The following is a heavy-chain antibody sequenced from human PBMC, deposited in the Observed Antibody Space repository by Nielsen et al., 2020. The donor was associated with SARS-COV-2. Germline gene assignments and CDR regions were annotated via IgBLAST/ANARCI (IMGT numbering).Heavy chain of an antibody. CDR3: ASGGSYYYFDY. D-gene: IGHD1-26*01. V-gene: IGHV1-69*13. CDR1: GGTFSGYA. Sequence: VKVSCKASGGTFSGYAISWVRQAPGQGLEWMGGIIPIFGTANYAQKFQGRVTITADESTSTAYMELSSLRSEDTAVYYCASGGSYYYFDYWGQGTLVTVSS. CDR2: IIPIFGTA. J-gene: IGHJ4*02.